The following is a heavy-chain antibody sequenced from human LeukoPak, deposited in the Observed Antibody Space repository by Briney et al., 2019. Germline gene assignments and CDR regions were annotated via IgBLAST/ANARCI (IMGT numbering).Heavy chain of an antibody. J-gene: IGHJ3*02. CDR3: ARERVVVKNLGAFDI. CDR1: GGTFSSYA. Sequence: SVKVSCKASGGTFSSYAISWVRQAPGQGLEWMGGIIPIFGTANYAQKFQGRVTITADESTSTAYMELSSLRSEDTAVYYCARERVVVKNLGAFDIWGQGTMVTVSS. D-gene: IGHD3-22*01. CDR2: IIPIFGTA. V-gene: IGHV1-69*13.